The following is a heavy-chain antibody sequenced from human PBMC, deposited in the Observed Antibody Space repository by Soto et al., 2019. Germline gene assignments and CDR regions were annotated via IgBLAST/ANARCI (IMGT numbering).Heavy chain of an antibody. Sequence: PGGSLRLSCAASGFTFTRYSMNWVRQAPGKGLEWVSSISSTTNYIYYADSMKGRFTVSRDNGKNSVYLEMNSLSAEDTALYYCARESEDLTSNFDYWGQGTLVTVSS. V-gene: IGHV3-21*01. J-gene: IGHJ4*02. CDR2: ISSTTNYI. CDR1: GFTFTRYS. CDR3: ARESEDLTSNFDY.